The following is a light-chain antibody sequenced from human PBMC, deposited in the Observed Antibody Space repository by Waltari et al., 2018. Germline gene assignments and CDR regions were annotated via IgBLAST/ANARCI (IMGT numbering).Light chain of an antibody. CDR1: QSVTSTY. CDR2: GAS. V-gene: IGKV3-20*01. Sequence: VVLTQSPGTVSLSPGERATLSCKASQSVTSTYLAWYQQKPGQAPRLLIYGASSRATDIPDRFSGSGSGTDFTLTIRRLEPEDSAVFNCQYYANSRLIFGQGTRLEIK. CDR3: QYYANSRLI. J-gene: IGKJ5*01.